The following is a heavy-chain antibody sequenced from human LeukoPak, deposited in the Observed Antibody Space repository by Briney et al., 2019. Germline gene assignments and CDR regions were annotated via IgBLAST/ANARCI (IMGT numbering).Heavy chain of an antibody. J-gene: IGHJ4*02. V-gene: IGHV1-46*01. Sequence: ASVKVSCKASGYTFTSYYMHWVRQAPGQGLEWMGIISPSGGSTSYAQKFQGRVTMTRDTSTSTVYMELSSLRSEDTAVYYCARASDSSGWYPFLFDYWGQGTLVTVSS. D-gene: IGHD6-19*01. CDR1: GYTFTSYY. CDR2: ISPSGGST. CDR3: ARASDSSGWYPFLFDY.